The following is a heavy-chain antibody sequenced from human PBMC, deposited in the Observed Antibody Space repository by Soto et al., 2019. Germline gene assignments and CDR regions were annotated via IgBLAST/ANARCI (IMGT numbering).Heavy chain of an antibody. D-gene: IGHD5-12*01. J-gene: IGHJ5*02. CDR3: ARTHLGEMATIWWFDP. Sequence: SETPSITRTVQDYSISRYYSSLVPQPPGKGLEWIGYIYYSGSTNYNPSLKSRVTISVDTSKNQFSLKLSSVTAADTAVYYCARTHLGEMATIWWFDPWGQGTLVTVS. CDR1: DYSISRYY. V-gene: IGHV4-59*01. CDR2: IYYSGST.